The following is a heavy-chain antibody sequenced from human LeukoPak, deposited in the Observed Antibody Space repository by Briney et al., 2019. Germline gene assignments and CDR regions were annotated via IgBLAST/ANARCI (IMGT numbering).Heavy chain of an antibody. D-gene: IGHD1-26*01. CDR3: ARDRVGGSYVFDI. Sequence: GGSLRLSCAASGFTFSDYYMSWIRQAPGKGLEWVSYISDSSGYTKDADSVKGRFTISRDNAEKSLYLQMNSLRAEDTAVYYCARDRVGGSYVFDIWGQGTMVTVSS. V-gene: IGHV3-11*06. CDR1: GFTFSDYY. J-gene: IGHJ3*02. CDR2: ISDSSGYT.